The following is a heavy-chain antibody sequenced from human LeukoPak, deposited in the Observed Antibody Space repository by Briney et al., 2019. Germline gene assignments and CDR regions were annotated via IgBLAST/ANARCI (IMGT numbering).Heavy chain of an antibody. CDR3: ARGVSEYYFDY. CDR2: INPSGGST. Sequence: SVKVSCKASGYTFTSYYMHWVRQAPGQGLEWMGIINPSGGSTSHAQKFQGRVTMTRDTSTGTVYMELSSLRSEDTAVYYCARGVSEYYFDYWGQGTLVTVSS. D-gene: IGHD5/OR15-5a*01. V-gene: IGHV1-46*01. CDR1: GYTFTSYY. J-gene: IGHJ4*02.